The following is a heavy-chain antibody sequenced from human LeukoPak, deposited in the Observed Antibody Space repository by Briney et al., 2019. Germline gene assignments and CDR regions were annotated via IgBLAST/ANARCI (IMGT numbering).Heavy chain of an antibody. CDR2: IYTGGDT. Sequence: GGSLRLSCAASGFNVTTNYMNWVRQAPGKELEWVSIIYTGGDTYYADSVKGRFTITRDISRNTVSLQMNSLRAEDTAVYYCARDGITMIVVDGYYYYGMDVWGQGTTVTVSS. CDR3: ARDGITMIVVDGYYYYGMDV. J-gene: IGHJ6*02. D-gene: IGHD3-22*01. V-gene: IGHV3-53*01. CDR1: GFNVTTNY.